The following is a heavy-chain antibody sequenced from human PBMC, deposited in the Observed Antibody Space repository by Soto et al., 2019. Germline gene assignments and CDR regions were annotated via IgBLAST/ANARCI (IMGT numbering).Heavy chain of an antibody. Sequence: GGSLRLSCAVSGFTFSSYSMNWVRQAPGKGLEWVSSISSSSSYIYYADSVKGRFTISRDNSKSTVYLELNNLSAEDTAVYHCAKNQGVELVPLATVDWFDPWGQGSVVTVSS. CDR1: GFTFSSYS. V-gene: IGHV3-21*04. D-gene: IGHD1-26*01. CDR3: AKNQGVELVPLATVDWFDP. J-gene: IGHJ5*02. CDR2: ISSSSSYI.